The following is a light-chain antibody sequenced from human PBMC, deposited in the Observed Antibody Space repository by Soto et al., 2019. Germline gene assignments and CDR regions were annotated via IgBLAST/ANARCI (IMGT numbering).Light chain of an antibody. J-gene: IGLJ3*02. CDR2: EVS. V-gene: IGLV2-8*01. Sequence: QSALTQPPSASGSPGQSVTISCTGTSSDVGGYNFVSWYQQHPGKVPKSVIFEVSKRPSGVPDRFSGSKSGNTSSLTVYGLQAEDEADYYCSSFGACNKVLFGGGTKLTVL. CDR1: SSDVGGYNF. CDR3: SSFGACNKVL.